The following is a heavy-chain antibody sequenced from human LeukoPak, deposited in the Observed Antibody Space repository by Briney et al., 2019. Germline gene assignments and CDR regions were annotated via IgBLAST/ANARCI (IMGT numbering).Heavy chain of an antibody. J-gene: IGHJ5*02. CDR1: GFTFISYG. CDR3: VRGVGVSRFNYFDP. Sequence: GGSLRLSCAASGFTFISYGMHWVRQAPGKGLEWVAVIWYDASNKYYADSVKGRFTISRDNSKNTLFLQMNSLRDDDTAVYYCVRGVGVSRFNYFDPWGQGTLVIVSS. CDR2: IWYDASNK. D-gene: IGHD6-13*01. V-gene: IGHV3-33*01.